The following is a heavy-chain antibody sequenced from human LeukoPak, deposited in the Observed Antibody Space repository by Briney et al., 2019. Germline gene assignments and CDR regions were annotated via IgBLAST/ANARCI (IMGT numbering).Heavy chain of an antibody. Sequence: GGSLRLSCAASGFTFSNYAMHWSGQAPAKGLGLVALLSYDGSNKCYADSVKGRFTISRDNSKNTLYLQMNSLRGEDTAVYYCARGAPRNYDFWSGPFDYWGQGSLVTVSS. V-gene: IGHV3-30-3*01. CDR1: GFTFSNYA. CDR3: ARGAPRNYDFWSGPFDY. D-gene: IGHD3-3*01. CDR2: LSYDGSNK. J-gene: IGHJ4*02.